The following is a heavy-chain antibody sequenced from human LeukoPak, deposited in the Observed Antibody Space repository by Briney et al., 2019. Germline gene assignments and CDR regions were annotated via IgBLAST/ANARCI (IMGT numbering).Heavy chain of an antibody. CDR1: GGSFSGYY. Sequence: KASETLSLTCAVYGGSFSGYYWSWIRQPPGKGLEWIGEINHSGSTNYNPPLKSRVTISVDTSKNQFSLKLSSVTAADTAVYYCARGPSLGYCSSTSCYRNAFDIWGQGTMVTVSS. D-gene: IGHD2-2*02. J-gene: IGHJ3*02. CDR3: ARGPSLGYCSSTSCYRNAFDI. CDR2: INHSGST. V-gene: IGHV4-34*01.